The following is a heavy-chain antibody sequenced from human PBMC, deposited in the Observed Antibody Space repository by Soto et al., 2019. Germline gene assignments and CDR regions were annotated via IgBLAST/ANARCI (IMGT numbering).Heavy chain of an antibody. CDR2: IYSGGST. D-gene: IGHD6-13*01. Sequence: GGSLRLSCAASGFTVSSNYMSWVRQAPGKGLEWVSVIYSGGSTYYADSVKGRFTISRDNSKNTLYLQMNSLRAEDTAVYYCASNLEAAAGFDYWGQGTLVTVSS. V-gene: IGHV3-53*01. CDR1: GFTVSSNY. CDR3: ASNLEAAAGFDY. J-gene: IGHJ4*02.